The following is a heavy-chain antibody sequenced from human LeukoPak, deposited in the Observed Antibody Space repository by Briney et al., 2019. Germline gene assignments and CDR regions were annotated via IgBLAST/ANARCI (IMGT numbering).Heavy chain of an antibody. V-gene: IGHV3-23*01. J-gene: IGHJ3*02. CDR2: ISGSGGTT. D-gene: IGHD2-21*02. CDR1: GFTFSNYG. CDR3: ARETLGVTAFDI. Sequence: PGGSLRLSCAASGFTFSNYGMSWVRQAPGKGLEWVSTISGSGGTTYYADSVKGRFTISRDNTKNSLHLQMNSLRAEDTAVYYCARETLGVTAFDIWGQGTMVTVSS.